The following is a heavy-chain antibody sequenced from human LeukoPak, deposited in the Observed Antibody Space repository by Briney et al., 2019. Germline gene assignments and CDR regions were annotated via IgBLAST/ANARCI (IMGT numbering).Heavy chain of an antibody. V-gene: IGHV3-23*01. Sequence: PGGSLRLSCAASGFTFSSYAMSWVRQAPGKGLQWVSSISGSGDSTYYADSVKGRLTISRDNSKNTLYLQMNSLRGEDTAVYYCAKKFPGAVTAGPDYWGQGTLVTVSS. CDR2: ISGSGDST. CDR1: GFTFSSYA. CDR3: AKKFPGAVTAGPDY. D-gene: IGHD2-21*02. J-gene: IGHJ4*02.